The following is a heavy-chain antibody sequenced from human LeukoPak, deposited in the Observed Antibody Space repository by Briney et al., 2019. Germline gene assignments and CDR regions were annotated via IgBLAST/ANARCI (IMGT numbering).Heavy chain of an antibody. J-gene: IGHJ4*02. CDR1: GGSISSYY. V-gene: IGHV4-59*01. CDR2: IYYSGST. Sequence: SETLSLTCTVSGGSISSYYWSWIRQPPGKGLEWIGYIYYSGSTNYNPSLKSLVTISVDTSKNQFSLKLSSVTAADTAVYYCARVSGRLSRSLNDWGQGTLVTVSS. CDR3: ARVSGRLSRSLND.